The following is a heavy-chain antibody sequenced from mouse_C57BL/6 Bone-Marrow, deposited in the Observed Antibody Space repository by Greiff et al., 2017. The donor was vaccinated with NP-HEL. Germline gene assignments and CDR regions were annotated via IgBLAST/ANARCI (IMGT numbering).Heavy chain of an antibody. Sequence: EVQLQQSGGGLVQPGGSLSLSCAASGFTFTDYYMSWVRQPPGQALEWLGFIRNKANGYTTEYSSSVKGRFTISRANSQSILYLQMKALRAEDSATYYCARSIYYDYADDPVYAMDYWGQGTSVTVSS. J-gene: IGHJ4*01. V-gene: IGHV7-3*01. D-gene: IGHD2-4*01. CDR1: GFTFTDYY. CDR3: ARSIYYDYADDPVYAMDY. CDR2: IRNKANGYTT.